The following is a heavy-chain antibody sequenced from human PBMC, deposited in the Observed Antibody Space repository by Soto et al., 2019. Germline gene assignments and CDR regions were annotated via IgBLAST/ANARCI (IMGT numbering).Heavy chain of an antibody. V-gene: IGHV5-51*01. CDR1: GYKFTTYC. D-gene: IGHD4-17*01. CDR3: VATYGDYLDY. Sequence: GASLKISCKGSGYKFTTYCIGWVRQMPVKGLEWMAIIYPDDSDSRYSPSFQGQVTISADKSISTAYLQWSSLKASDTAIYYCVATYGDYLDYWGQGTLVTVSS. CDR2: IYPDDSDS. J-gene: IGHJ4*02.